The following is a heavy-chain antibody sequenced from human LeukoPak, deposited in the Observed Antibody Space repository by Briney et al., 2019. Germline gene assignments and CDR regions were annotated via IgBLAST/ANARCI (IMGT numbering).Heavy chain of an antibody. CDR3: AKGVTFQ. CDR1: GFTVRTYD. CDR2: ISGGGGST. Sequence: GGSLRLSCAASGFTVRTYDMTWVRQAPGKGLEWVSTISGGGGSTYYADSVKGRFTISRDTSKNTVFLQMSSLRVEDTAVYFCAKGVTFQGGQGALVTVSS. D-gene: IGHD4-4*01. V-gene: IGHV3-23*01. J-gene: IGHJ4*02.